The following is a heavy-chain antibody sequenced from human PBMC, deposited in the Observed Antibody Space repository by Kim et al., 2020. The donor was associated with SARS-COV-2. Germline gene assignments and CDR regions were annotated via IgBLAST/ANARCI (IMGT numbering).Heavy chain of an antibody. CDR3: ARDGGYSGYVDGAFDDY. D-gene: IGHD5-12*01. V-gene: IGHV1-69*04. CDR1: GGTFSSYA. Sequence: SVKVSCKASGGTFSSYAISWVRQAPGQGLEWMGRIIPILGIANYAQKFQGRVTITADKSTSTAYMELSSLRSEDTAVYYCARDGGYSGYVDGAFDDYWGQGTLVTVSS. CDR2: IIPILGIA. J-gene: IGHJ4*02.